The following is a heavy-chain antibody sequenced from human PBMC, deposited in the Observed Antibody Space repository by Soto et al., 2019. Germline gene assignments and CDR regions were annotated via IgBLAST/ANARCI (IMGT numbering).Heavy chain of an antibody. J-gene: IGHJ6*02. V-gene: IGHV3-23*01. Sequence: EVQLLESGGGFIHPGGSLRLSCAASGFSFSSFAMNWVRQAPGKGLEWVSIISGSADSTFYADSVKGRFTISRDNSKDTLYLQINSPRAEDTAVYYCAKTRGAMIYAISVYGMDVWGQGTTVTVSS. CDR1: GFSFSSFA. CDR2: ISGSADST. D-gene: IGHD2-8*01. CDR3: AKTRGAMIYAISVYGMDV.